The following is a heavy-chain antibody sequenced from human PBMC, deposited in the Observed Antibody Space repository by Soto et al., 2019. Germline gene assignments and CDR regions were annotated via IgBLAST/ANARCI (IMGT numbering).Heavy chain of an antibody. V-gene: IGHV1-8*01. Sequence: QVQLVQSGAEVKKPGASVKVSCKASGYTFTSYDINWVRQTTGQGLEWMGWMNPNSGNTGYAQKFQGRVTMTRNTSISTAYMELSSLRSEDTAVCYCARGHSVNNWFDPWGQGTLVTVSS. CDR1: GYTFTSYD. J-gene: IGHJ5*02. CDR2: MNPNSGNT. CDR3: ARGHSVNNWFDP.